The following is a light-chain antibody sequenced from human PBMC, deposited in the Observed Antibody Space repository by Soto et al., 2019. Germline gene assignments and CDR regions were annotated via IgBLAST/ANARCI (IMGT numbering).Light chain of an antibody. CDR2: TNY. CDR3: ATWDDSLSGVV. CDR1: SSNIGSNA. V-gene: IGLV1-44*01. Sequence: QSVLTQPPSASGTPGQRVIISCSGSSSNIGSNAVNWYRQLPGTAPTLLIYTNYQRPSGVPDRFSGSQSGTSASLAISGLQSEDEAEYYCATWDDSLSGVVFGGGTKLTVL. J-gene: IGLJ2*01.